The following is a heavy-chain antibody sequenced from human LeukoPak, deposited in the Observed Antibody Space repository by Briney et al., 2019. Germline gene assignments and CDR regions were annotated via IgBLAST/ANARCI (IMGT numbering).Heavy chain of an antibody. D-gene: IGHD6-13*01. CDR1: GGTFSSYA. Sequence: GASVKVSCKASGGTFSSYAISWVRQAPGQGLEWMGGIIPIFGTANYAQKFQGRVTITADESTSTAYMELSSLRSEDTAVYYCASSRIAAAASPWNAFDIWGQGTMVTVSS. CDR2: IIPIFGTA. J-gene: IGHJ3*02. CDR3: ASSRIAAAASPWNAFDI. V-gene: IGHV1-69*13.